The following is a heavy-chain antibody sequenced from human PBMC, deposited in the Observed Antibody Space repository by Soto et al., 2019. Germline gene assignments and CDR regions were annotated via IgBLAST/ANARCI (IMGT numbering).Heavy chain of an antibody. CDR2: IIPIFGTA. CDR3: ASLYYYDSSGYYRKDALDI. J-gene: IGHJ3*02. V-gene: IGHV1-69*13. Sequence: VASVKVSCKASGGTFSSYAISWVRQAPGQGLEWMGGIIPIFGTANYAQKFQGRVTITADESTSTAYMELSSLRSEDTAVYYCASLYYYDSSGYYRKDALDIWAQGTMVTVSS. D-gene: IGHD3-22*01. CDR1: GGTFSSYA.